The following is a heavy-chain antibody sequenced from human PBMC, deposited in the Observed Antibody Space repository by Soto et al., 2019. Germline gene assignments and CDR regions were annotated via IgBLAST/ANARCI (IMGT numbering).Heavy chain of an antibody. Sequence: PGGSLRLSCAASGFTFSSYGMHWVRQAPGKGLEWVAVISYDGSNKYYADSVKGRFTISRDNSKNTLYLQMNSLRAEDTAVYYYAKDGIRFLEWLPWLDYWGQGTLVTVSS. D-gene: IGHD3-3*01. CDR2: ISYDGSNK. CDR1: GFTFSSYG. CDR3: AKDGIRFLEWLPWLDY. J-gene: IGHJ4*02. V-gene: IGHV3-30*18.